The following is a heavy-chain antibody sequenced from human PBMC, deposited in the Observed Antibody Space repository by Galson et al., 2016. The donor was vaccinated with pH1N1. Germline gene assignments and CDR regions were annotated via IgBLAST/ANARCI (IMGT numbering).Heavy chain of an antibody. D-gene: IGHD3-10*01. J-gene: IGHJ3*02. Sequence: SLRLSCAASGFTFSSYAMNWVRQAPGKGLEWVSAISGSGGSTYYADSVKGRFTISRDNSKNTLYLQMNSLRAEDTAVYYCARDTSGHATRPYGAFDIWGQGTMVTVSS. V-gene: IGHV3-23*01. CDR1: GFTFSSYA. CDR2: ISGSGGST. CDR3: ARDTSGHATRPYGAFDI.